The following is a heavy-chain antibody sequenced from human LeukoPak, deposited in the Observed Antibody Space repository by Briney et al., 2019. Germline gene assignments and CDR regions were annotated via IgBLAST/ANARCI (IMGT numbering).Heavy chain of an antibody. J-gene: IGHJ5*02. CDR3: ARDLSAVAGLFDP. V-gene: IGHV4-38-2*02. CDR1: GYSISSGYY. Sequence: PSETLSLTCTVSGYSISSGYYWGWIRQPPGKGLEWIGSIYHSGSTYYNPSLKSRVTISVDTSKNQFSLKLSSVTAAYTAVYYCARDLSAVAGLFDPWGQGTLVTVSS. D-gene: IGHD6-19*01. CDR2: IYHSGST.